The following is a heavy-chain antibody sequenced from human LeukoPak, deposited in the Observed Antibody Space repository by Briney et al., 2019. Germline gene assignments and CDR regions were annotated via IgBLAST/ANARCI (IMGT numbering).Heavy chain of an antibody. CDR3: ATSGTNPTYYYYYMDV. CDR2: FDPEDGET. Sequence: ASVKVSSKVSGYTLTELSMHWVRQAPGKGLEWMGGFDPEDGETIYAQKFQGRVTMTEDTSTDTAYMELSSLRSEDTAVYYCATSGTNPTYYYYYMDVWGKGTTVTVSS. V-gene: IGHV1-24*01. J-gene: IGHJ6*03. CDR1: GYTLTELS. D-gene: IGHD1-14*01.